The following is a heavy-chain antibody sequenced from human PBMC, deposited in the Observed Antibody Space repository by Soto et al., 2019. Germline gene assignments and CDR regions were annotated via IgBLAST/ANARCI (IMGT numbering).Heavy chain of an antibody. Sequence: ASVKVSCKASGGTCSSYSISWVRQAPGQGLEWMGGIIPIFGTANYAQKFQGRVTITADESTSTAYMELSSLRSEDTAVYYCARARNPENHYSGYDPLYYWGQGTLVTVSS. CDR3: ARARNPENHYSGYDPLYY. CDR2: IIPIFGTA. V-gene: IGHV1-69*13. D-gene: IGHD5-12*01. J-gene: IGHJ4*02. CDR1: GGTCSSYS.